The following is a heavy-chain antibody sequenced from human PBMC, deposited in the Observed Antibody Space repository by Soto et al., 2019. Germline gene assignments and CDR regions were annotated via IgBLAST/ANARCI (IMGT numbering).Heavy chain of an antibody. V-gene: IGHV4-59*01. Sequence: SETLTLTCTVFDGSISSFYWRRIRQPPGKGLEWIGYIYYSGSTNYNPSLKSRVTISVDMSKNQFSLKLSSVTAADTAVYYCARGWGGYFQHWGQGTLVTVS. CDR2: IYYSGST. CDR1: DGSISSFY. J-gene: IGHJ1*01. CDR3: ARGWGGYFQH. D-gene: IGHD7-27*01.